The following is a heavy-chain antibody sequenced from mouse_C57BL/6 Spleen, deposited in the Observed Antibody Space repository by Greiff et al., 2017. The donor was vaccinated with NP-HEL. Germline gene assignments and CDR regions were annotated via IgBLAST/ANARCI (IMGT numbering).Heavy chain of an antibody. CDR2: INPNNGGT. CDR1: GYTFTDYN. Sequence: VQLKESGPELVKPGASVKIPCKASGYTFTDYNMDWVKQSHGKSLEWIGDINPNNGGTIYNQKFKGKATLTVDKSSSTAYMELRSLTSEDTAVYYCARSPYSMDYWGQGTSVTVSS. V-gene: IGHV1-18*01. CDR3: ARSPYSMDY. J-gene: IGHJ4*01.